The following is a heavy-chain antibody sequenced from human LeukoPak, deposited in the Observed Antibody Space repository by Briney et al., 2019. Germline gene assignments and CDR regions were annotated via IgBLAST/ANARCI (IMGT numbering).Heavy chain of an antibody. CDR1: GFTFSSYC. D-gene: IGHD1-26*01. J-gene: IGHJ3*02. Sequence: GGSLRLSCSASGFTFSSYCMHWVRQAPGKGLEYVSAISSNGGSTYYADSVKGRFTISRDNSKNTLYLQMSSLRAEDTAVYYGVKPYSGSYPTIDAFDIWGQGTMVTVSS. V-gene: IGHV3-64D*06. CDR3: VKPYSGSYPTIDAFDI. CDR2: ISSNGGST.